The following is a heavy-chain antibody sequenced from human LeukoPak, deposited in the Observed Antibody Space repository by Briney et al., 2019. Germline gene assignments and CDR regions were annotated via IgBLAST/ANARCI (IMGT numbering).Heavy chain of an antibody. V-gene: IGHV4-39*01. J-gene: IGHJ4*02. CDR1: GDSISSSSYY. Sequence: SETLSLTCTVSGDSISSSSYYWGWIRQPPGKGLEWIGSIYYSGSTYYNPSLKSRVTISVDTSKNQFSLKLGSVTAADTAVYYCARRRDGYQFFDDWGQGTLVTVSS. D-gene: IGHD5-24*01. CDR3: ARRRDGYQFFDD. CDR2: IYYSGST.